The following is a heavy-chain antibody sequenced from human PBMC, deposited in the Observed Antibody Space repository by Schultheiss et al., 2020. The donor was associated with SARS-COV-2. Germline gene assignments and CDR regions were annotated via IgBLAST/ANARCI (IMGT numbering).Heavy chain of an antibody. D-gene: IGHD3-16*01. V-gene: IGHV3-33*01. CDR1: GFTFSSYG. Sequence: GGSLRLSCAASGFTFSSYGMHWVRQAPGKGLEWVAVIWYDGSNKYYADSVKGRFTISRDNSKNTLYLQMNSLRAEDTAVYYCARGREVGVLWADRNYYYYGMDVWGQGTTVTVSS. CDR2: IWYDGSNK. J-gene: IGHJ6*02. CDR3: ARGREVGVLWADRNYYYYGMDV.